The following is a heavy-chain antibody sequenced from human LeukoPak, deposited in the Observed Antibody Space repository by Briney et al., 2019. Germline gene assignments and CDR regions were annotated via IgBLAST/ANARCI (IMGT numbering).Heavy chain of an antibody. J-gene: IGHJ4*02. V-gene: IGHV1-8*01. CDR1: GYTFTSYD. Sequence: ASVKVSCKASGYTFTSYDINWVRQATGQGLEWMGWMNPNSGNTGYAQKFQGRVTMTRNTPISTAYMELSSLRSEDTAVYYCARGRYYSYYDFWSGYSSLFDYWGQGTLVTVSS. CDR2: MNPNSGNT. CDR3: ARGRYYSYYDFWSGYSSLFDY. D-gene: IGHD3-3*01.